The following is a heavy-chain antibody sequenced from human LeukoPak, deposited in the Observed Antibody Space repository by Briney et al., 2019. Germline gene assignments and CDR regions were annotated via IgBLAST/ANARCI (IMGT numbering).Heavy chain of an antibody. Sequence: SETLSLTCAVNGGSFIEYYWAWIRQVPGKGLEWIGEIKHHGNTNYSPSLKSRLSISIDTSNSQFTLKLTSVTSADTAVYYCARGAGGTDFDSSGYYYGGAWGQGTRITVSS. V-gene: IGHV4-34*01. CDR1: GGSFIEYY. CDR2: IKHHGNT. J-gene: IGHJ4*02. D-gene: IGHD3-22*01. CDR3: ARGAGGTDFDSSGYYYGGA.